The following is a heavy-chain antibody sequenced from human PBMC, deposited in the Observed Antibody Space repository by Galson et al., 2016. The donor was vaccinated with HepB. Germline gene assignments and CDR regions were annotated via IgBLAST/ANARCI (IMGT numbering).Heavy chain of an antibody. CDR1: GFTFGRYP. V-gene: IGHV3-21*01. CDR2: ISSSSSYI. Sequence: SLRLSCAASGFTFGRYPMNWVRQGPGKGLEWVSSISSSSSYIHYVDSVKGRFTVSRDNTKNSLFLQMNSLRADVAAAYYCARDPSSNSCDLTDYLEFDAFDIWGRGTMVTVS. CDR3: ARDPSSNSCDLTDYLEFDAFDI. D-gene: IGHD3-9*01. J-gene: IGHJ3*02.